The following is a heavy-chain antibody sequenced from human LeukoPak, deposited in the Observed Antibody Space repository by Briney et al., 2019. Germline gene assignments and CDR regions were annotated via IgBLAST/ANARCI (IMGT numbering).Heavy chain of an antibody. V-gene: IGHV3-23*01. CDR3: AKGPLIEVAGTTWDY. J-gene: IGHJ4*02. Sequence: GRSLRLSCAASGFAFSSYGMHWVRQAPGKGLEWVSDISGSGGTTHYADSVKGRFTISRDNSKNTLYMQMNSLRAEDTAIYYCAKGPLIEVAGTTWDYWGQGTLVTVSS. CDR2: ISGSGGTT. D-gene: IGHD6-19*01. CDR1: GFAFSSYG.